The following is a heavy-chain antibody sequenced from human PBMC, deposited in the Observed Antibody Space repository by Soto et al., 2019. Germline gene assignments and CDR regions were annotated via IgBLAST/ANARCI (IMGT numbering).Heavy chain of an antibody. D-gene: IGHD3-16*02. CDR1: GYTFTSYY. CDR2: ISPNGGTT. Sequence: GASVKVSCKASGYTFTSYYMFWVRQAPGQGLERMRIISPNGGTTHYAQKFQDRITMTRDTSTSTVFLELSSLRSEDTAVYYCTRDRSVFLWGIFRFTFSYWAQGTLVTVSS. CDR3: TRDRSVFLWGIFRFTFSY. V-gene: IGHV1-46*03. J-gene: IGHJ4*02.